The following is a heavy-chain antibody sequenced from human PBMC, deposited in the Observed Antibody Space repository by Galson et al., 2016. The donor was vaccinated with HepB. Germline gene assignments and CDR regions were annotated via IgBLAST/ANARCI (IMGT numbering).Heavy chain of an antibody. J-gene: IGHJ4*02. CDR1: GFTFGRCW. Sequence: SLRLSCAASGFTFGRCWMSWVRQAPGKGLEWVASIKDDESVKHYVDSVKGRFTISRDNTENSMYLQMNSLRAGDTAVYYCASHHKGADIHFDDWVQGTLVSVSS. D-gene: IGHD1-26*01. CDR3: ASHHKGADIHFDD. V-gene: IGHV3-7*01. CDR2: IKDDESVK.